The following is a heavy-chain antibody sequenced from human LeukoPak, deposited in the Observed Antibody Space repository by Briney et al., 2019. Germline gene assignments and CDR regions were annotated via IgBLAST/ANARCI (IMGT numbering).Heavy chain of an antibody. D-gene: IGHD6-13*01. CDR3: AKDRQQLVVIDY. Sequence: GGSLRLSCAASGFTFTNSWMHWVRQAPGKGLVWVTRINSDGKTTTYADSVKGRFTISRDNAKNSLYLQMNSLRAEDTAVYYCAKDRQQLVVIDYWGQGTLVTVSS. V-gene: IGHV3-74*01. CDR2: INSDGKTT. J-gene: IGHJ4*02. CDR1: GFTFTNSW.